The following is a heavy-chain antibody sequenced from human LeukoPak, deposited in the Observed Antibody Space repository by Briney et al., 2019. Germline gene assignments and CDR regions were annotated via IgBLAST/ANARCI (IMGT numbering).Heavy chain of an antibody. CDR2: INPNSGGT. Sequence: ASVKVSCKASGYTFTGYYMHWVRQAPGQGLEWMGWINPNSGGTNYAQKFQGRVTMTRDTSTSTSYMELSRLRSDDTAVYYCARAWLRLNPYFDYWGQGTLVTVSS. CDR3: ARAWLRLNPYFDY. CDR1: GYTFTGYY. D-gene: IGHD5-12*01. J-gene: IGHJ4*02. V-gene: IGHV1-2*02.